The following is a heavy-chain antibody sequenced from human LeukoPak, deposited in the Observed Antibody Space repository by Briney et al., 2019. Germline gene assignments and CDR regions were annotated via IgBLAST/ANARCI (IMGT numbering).Heavy chain of an antibody. CDR3: ATIPVGWTYYFDY. Sequence: GGSLRLSCAASGFTFSSYWMSWVRQAPGKGLEWVANIKQDGSEKYYVDSVKGRFTISSDNAKNSLYLQMNSLRAEDTAVYYCATIPVGWTYYFDYWGQGTLVTVSS. CDR1: GFTFSSYW. CDR2: IKQDGSEK. D-gene: IGHD2-8*02. V-gene: IGHV3-7*01. J-gene: IGHJ4*02.